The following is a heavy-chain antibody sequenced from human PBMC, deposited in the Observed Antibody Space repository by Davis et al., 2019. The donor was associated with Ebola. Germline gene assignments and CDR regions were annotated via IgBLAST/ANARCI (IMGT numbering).Heavy chain of an antibody. CDR1: GFTVSNIY. Sequence: PGGSLRLSCAASGFTVSNIYMSWVRQAPGKALEWVSSISSDSDYIYYADSAKGRFTISRDNSKNTLYLQMNSLRAEDTAVYYCAIANRGPVADTGDYWGQGTLVTVSS. D-gene: IGHD6-19*01. J-gene: IGHJ4*02. CDR2: ISSDSDYI. V-gene: IGHV3-21*04. CDR3: AIANRGPVADTGDY.